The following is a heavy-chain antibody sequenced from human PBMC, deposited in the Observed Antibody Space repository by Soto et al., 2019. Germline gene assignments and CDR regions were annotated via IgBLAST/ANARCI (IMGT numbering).Heavy chain of an antibody. CDR2: ISGSGIST. J-gene: IGHJ5*01. D-gene: IGHD5-12*01. CDR1: GFPFGKFS. Sequence: SLILSCASSGFPFGKFSMSWVRQAPGKGLEWVSGISGSGISTYYADSVKGRFTISRDNSKNTVFLEMSGLRDDDTAVYYCARKVATLDSWGQGTLVTVS. V-gene: IGHV3-23*01. CDR3: ARKVATLDS.